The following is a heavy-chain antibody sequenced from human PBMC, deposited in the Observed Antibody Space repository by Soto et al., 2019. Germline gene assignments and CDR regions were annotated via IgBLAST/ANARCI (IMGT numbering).Heavy chain of an antibody. CDR3: ARDKWTVTRGMDV. CDR2: IWNDGSNK. V-gene: IGHV3-33*01. J-gene: IGHJ6*02. Sequence: QVQLVESGGGVVQPGRSLRLSCAASGFTFSSYGMHWVRQAPGKGLEWVAVIWNDGSNKYYADSVKGRFTISRDNSKNTRYLEMNSLRAEDTAVYYCARDKWTVTRGMDVWGQGTTVTVSS. D-gene: IGHD4-17*01. CDR1: GFTFSSYG.